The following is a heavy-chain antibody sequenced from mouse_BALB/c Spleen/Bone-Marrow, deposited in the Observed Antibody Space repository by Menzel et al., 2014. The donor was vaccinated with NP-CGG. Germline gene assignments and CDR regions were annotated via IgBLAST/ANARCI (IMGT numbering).Heavy chain of an antibody. Sequence: LQQSGAELVRSGASVKMSCKASGYIFTSYNIHWVKQTPGQGLEWIGHIYPGNGGTNYNQKFKGKATLTADTSSSTAYMQISSLTSEDSAVYFCAGGQLLAYWGQGTLVTVSA. V-gene: IGHV1-12*01. CDR3: AGGQLLAY. CDR2: IYPGNGGT. J-gene: IGHJ3*01. CDR1: GYIFTSYN. D-gene: IGHD3-3*01.